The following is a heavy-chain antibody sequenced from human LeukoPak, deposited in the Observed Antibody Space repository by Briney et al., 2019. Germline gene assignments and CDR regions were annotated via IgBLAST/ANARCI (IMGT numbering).Heavy chain of an antibody. V-gene: IGHV4-34*01. CDR1: GFTFSSYA. D-gene: IGHD6-6*01. Sequence: GSLRLSCAASGFTFSSYAMSWVRQAPGKGLEWIGEINHSGSTNYNPSLKSRVTISVDTSKNQFSLKLSSVTAADTAVYYCARAPVRAARRNWFDPWGQGTLVTVSS. CDR3: ARAPVRAARRNWFDP. CDR2: INHSGST. J-gene: IGHJ5*02.